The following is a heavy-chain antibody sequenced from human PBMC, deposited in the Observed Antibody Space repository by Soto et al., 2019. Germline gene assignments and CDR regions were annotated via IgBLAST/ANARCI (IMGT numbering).Heavy chain of an antibody. J-gene: IGHJ6*02. D-gene: IGHD3-10*01. CDR2: IIPMFATT. Sequence: QVQLVQSGAEVKKPGSSVKVSCKTSGGAFSSYAITWVRQAPGQGLEWMGGIIPMFATTNYAQKFQGRVTITADESTNTAYMEVSSLRFGDSAVYYCARSGSSRPYFYGMDVWGQGTTVTVSS. CDR1: GGAFSSYA. V-gene: IGHV1-69*01. CDR3: ARSGSSRPYFYGMDV.